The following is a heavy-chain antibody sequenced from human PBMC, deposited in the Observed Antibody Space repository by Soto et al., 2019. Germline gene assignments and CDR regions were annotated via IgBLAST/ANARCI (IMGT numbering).Heavy chain of an antibody. D-gene: IGHD4-17*01. Sequence: ASVKVSCKASGYLFTSSDINWVRQAPGQGLEWMGWISAYNGNTNYAQKLQGRVTMTTDTSTSTAYMELRSLRSDDTAVYYCAKDPESTVTTYVFDYWGQGTVVTVSS. CDR3: AKDPESTVTTYVFDY. CDR1: GYLFTSSD. V-gene: IGHV1-18*01. J-gene: IGHJ4*02. CDR2: ISAYNGNT.